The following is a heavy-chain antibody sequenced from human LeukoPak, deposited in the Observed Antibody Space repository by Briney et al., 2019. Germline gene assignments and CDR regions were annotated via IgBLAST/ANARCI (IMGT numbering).Heavy chain of an antibody. CDR3: ATHHYDSSGYYSPDY. V-gene: IGHV3-30*03. D-gene: IGHD3-22*01. CDR1: GFTFSSNA. J-gene: IGHJ4*02. CDR2: ISSDGSSK. Sequence: PGMSLRLSCAASGFTFSSNAMHWVRQAPGKGLEWVASISSDGSSKYYADSVKGRFTISRDNSKNTLYLQMNSLRAEDTAVYYCATHHYDSSGYYSPDYWGQGTLVTVSS.